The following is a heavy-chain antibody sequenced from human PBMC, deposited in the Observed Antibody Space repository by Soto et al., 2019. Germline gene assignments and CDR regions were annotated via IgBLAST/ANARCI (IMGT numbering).Heavy chain of an antibody. Sequence: QVQLVQSGAEVKRPGASVKVSCKSSGYTFTTYALHWLRQAPGQGLQWMGWINAGSGNKKYSLDFQGRVTFTRDTPATTAYMELSSLRSEDTAVYYCARVPPWGNSGSYYIQHYDSWGQGTLVTVSS. CDR1: GYTFTTYA. CDR3: ARVPPWGNSGSYYIQHYDS. V-gene: IGHV1-3*01. J-gene: IGHJ4*02. CDR2: INAGSGNK. D-gene: IGHD3-10*01.